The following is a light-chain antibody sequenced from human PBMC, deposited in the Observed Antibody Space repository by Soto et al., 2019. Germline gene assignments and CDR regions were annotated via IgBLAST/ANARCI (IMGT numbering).Light chain of an antibody. CDR1: QNIRSW. V-gene: IGKV1-5*03. J-gene: IGKJ4*01. Sequence: DIQMTQSPSTLSASVGDRVTITCRASQNIRSWLAWYQQKPGKAPELLIYSASGLESGVPSRFSGSGSGTDFTLTISSLQPDDFATYYCQEYNGNSGLTFRGGTKVEIK. CDR2: SAS. CDR3: QEYNGNSGLT.